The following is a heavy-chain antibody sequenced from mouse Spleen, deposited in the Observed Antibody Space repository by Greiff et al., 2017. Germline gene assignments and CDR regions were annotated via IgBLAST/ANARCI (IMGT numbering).Heavy chain of an antibody. Sequence: QVQLQQPGAELVMPGASVKLSCKASGYTFTSYWMHWVKQRPGQGLEWIGEIDPSDSYTNYNQKFKGKATLTVDKSSSTAYMQLSSLTSEDSEVYYCARWSSSGYVGYWGQGTTLTVSS. CDR3: ARWSSSGYVGY. CDR1: GYTFTSYW. V-gene: IGHV1-69*01. D-gene: IGHD3-1*01. CDR2: IDPSDSYT. J-gene: IGHJ2*01.